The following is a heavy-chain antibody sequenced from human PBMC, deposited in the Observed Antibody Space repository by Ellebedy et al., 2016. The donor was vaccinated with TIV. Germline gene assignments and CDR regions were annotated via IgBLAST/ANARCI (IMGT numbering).Heavy chain of an antibody. CDR3: ARVRGDDYVWGSYRLHAFDI. J-gene: IGHJ3*02. CDR1: GDSVSTINYY. V-gene: IGHV4-39*07. CDR2: IYYSGST. Sequence: SETLSLXCVVSGDSVSTINYYGGWISQPPGKGLEWIGSIYYSGSTYYNPSLRSRVAISVDTSKNQFSLKLNSVTAADTAVYYCARVRGDDYVWGSYRLHAFDIWGQGTMVTVSS. D-gene: IGHD3-16*02.